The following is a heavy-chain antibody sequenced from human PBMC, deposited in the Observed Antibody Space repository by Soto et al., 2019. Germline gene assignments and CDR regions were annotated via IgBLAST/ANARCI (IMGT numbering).Heavy chain of an antibody. CDR2: IFHTGTT. D-gene: IGHD6-19*01. V-gene: IGHV4-39*01. Sequence: QVKLQESGPGLVKPSETLSLTCTVSGVSVSNGHYYWGWVRQPPGKGPEWIGSIFHTGTTYFNPPLKSRVTHSVDTSKNQFSLQFSSMTASDTAVYYCASPPADSSGWCNGFWVYWGQGIMITVSS. CDR1: GVSVSNGHYY. J-gene: IGHJ4*02. CDR3: ASPPADSSGWCNGFWVY.